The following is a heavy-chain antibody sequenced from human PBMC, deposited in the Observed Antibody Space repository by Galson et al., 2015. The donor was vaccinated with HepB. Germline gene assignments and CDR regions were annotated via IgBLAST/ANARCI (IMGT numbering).Heavy chain of an antibody. CDR1: GFTFSNYW. CDR3: ARAGYDILTGHLPNY. D-gene: IGHD3-9*01. V-gene: IGHV3-7*03. Sequence: SLRLSCAASGFTFSNYWMSWVRQAPGKGLEWVANVKQDGDEKYYVDSVKGRFTISRDNAKNSLYLQMNSLRADDTAVYYCARAGYDILTGHLPNYWGQGTLVTVSS. J-gene: IGHJ4*02. CDR2: VKQDGDEK.